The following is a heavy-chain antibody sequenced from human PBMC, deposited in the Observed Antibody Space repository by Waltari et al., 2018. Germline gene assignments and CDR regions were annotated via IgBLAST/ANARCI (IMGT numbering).Heavy chain of an antibody. CDR3: AREYSSSWYGYFQY. J-gene: IGHJ1*01. CDR2: VKGRGDHT. CDR1: GFSFSTFA. D-gene: IGHD6-13*01. Sequence: EVHLQESGGGLVQPGGSLRLSCVASGFSFSTFALAWVRRAPGEGLRWVASVKGRGDHTFYADSVRGRVSISRDSSQTTVVLQMQSLRAEDTAVYYCAREYSSSWYGYFQYWGQGALVTVSS. V-gene: IGHV3-23*01.